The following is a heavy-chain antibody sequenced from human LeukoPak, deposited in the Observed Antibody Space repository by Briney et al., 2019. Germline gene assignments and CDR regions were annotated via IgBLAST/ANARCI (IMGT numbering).Heavy chain of an antibody. CDR3: ARPNELAFDAFDI. J-gene: IGHJ3*02. V-gene: IGHV4-59*08. Sequence: PSETLSLTCTVSGGSISSYYWSWIRQPPGKGLEWIGYIYYSGSTNYNPSLKSRVTISVDTSKNQFSLKLSSVTAADTAVYYCARPNELAFDAFDIWGQGTMVTVSS. CDR1: GGSISSYY. CDR2: IYYSGST. D-gene: IGHD1-1*01.